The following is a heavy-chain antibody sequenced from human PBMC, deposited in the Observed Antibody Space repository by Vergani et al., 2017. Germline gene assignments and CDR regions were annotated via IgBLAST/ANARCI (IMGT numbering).Heavy chain of an antibody. CDR1: RYSTTNYW. J-gene: IGHJ3*01. Sequence: EVQLVQSGAEVKKPGESLKISCQGSRYSTTNYWIAWVRQRPGKGLEWMGIIYAGDSDVRYSPSFQGQFTMSVDKSLSTAYLQWSSLKASDTATYYCAGGGHDSESGGALQHWGQGTNITVSS. D-gene: IGHD3-16*01. CDR3: AGGGHDSESGGALQH. V-gene: IGHV5-51*03. CDR2: IYAGDSDV.